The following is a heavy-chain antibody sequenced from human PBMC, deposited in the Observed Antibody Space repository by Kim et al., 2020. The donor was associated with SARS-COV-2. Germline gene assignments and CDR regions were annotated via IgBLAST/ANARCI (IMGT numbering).Heavy chain of an antibody. D-gene: IGHD7-27*01. Sequence: LSLTCAASGFTFSSYAMHWVRQAPGKGLEWVAVISYDGSNKYYADSVKGRFTISRDNSKNTLYLQMNSLRAEDTAVYYCARCLTDYYGMDVWGQGTTVTVSS. CDR3: ARCLTDYYGMDV. CDR2: ISYDGSNK. CDR1: GFTFSSYA. V-gene: IGHV3-30-3*01. J-gene: IGHJ6*02.